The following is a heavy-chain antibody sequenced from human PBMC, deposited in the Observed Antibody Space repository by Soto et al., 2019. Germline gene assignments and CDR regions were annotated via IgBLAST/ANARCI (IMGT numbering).Heavy chain of an antibody. D-gene: IGHD3-22*01. J-gene: IGHJ6*02. CDR3: AGGDYYHSSGYYFSSYTMDF. CDR2: VYYGGST. CDR1: GGSISSSSYY. Sequence: SETLSLTCTVSGGSISSSSYYWGWIRQPPGKGLEWIGNVYYGGSTYYNPSLKSRVTISVETSKSQFSLKLSSVTAADTAVYYCAGGDYYHSSGYYFSSYTMDFWGQGTTVTLSS. V-gene: IGHV4-39*01.